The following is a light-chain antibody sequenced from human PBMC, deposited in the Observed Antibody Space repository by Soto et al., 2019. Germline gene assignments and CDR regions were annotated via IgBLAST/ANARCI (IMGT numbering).Light chain of an antibody. CDR3: QQFGTSRRMYT. Sequence: ETVLTQSPGTLSLSPGERATLSCRASQSVSSSYLAWYQQKPGQSPSLLIYVASSRAAGITDRFSGGGSRTYFTLTISRLEPEDFAVYYGQQFGTSRRMYTFGQGTKLEIK. CDR1: QSVSSSY. CDR2: VAS. J-gene: IGKJ2*01. V-gene: IGKV3-20*01.